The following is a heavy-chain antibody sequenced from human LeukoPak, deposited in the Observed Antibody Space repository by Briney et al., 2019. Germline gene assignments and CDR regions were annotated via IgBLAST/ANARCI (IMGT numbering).Heavy chain of an antibody. CDR1: GGSISSGSYY. CDR2: IYTSGST. D-gene: IGHD1-26*01. Sequence: SETLSLTCTVSGGSISSGSYYWSWIRQPAGKGLEWIGRIYTSGSTNYNPSLKSRVTISVDTSKNQFSLKLSSVTAADTAVYYCAREDGGSYKYWGQGTLVTVSS. CDR3: AREDGGSYKY. J-gene: IGHJ4*02. V-gene: IGHV4-61*02.